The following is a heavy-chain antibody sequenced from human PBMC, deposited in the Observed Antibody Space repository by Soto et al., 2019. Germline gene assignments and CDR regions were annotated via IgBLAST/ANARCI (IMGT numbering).Heavy chain of an antibody. CDR2: IYYSGST. CDR3: ARDTVTKIFDY. CDR1: GGTVSSGSYY. J-gene: IGHJ4*02. V-gene: IGHV4-61*01. Sequence: SETLSLTCTVSGGTVSSGSYYWGWIRQPPGKGLEWIGYIYYSGSTNYNPSLKSRVTISVDTSKNQFSLKLSSVTAADTAVYYCARDTVTKIFDYWGQGTLVTVSS. D-gene: IGHD4-17*01.